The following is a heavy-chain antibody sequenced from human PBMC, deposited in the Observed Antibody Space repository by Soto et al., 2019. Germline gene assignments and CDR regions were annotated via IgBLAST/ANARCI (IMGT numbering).Heavy chain of an antibody. V-gene: IGHV4-31*03. CDR1: GGSISSGGYY. D-gene: IGHD4-17*01. CDR3: ARALSDYGDYVDY. J-gene: IGHJ4*02. CDR2: IYYSGST. Sequence: QVQLQESGPGLVKPSQTLSLTCTVSGGSISSGGYYWSWIRQHPGKGLEWIGYIYYSGSTYYNPSLKRRVTISVDTSKNQFSLKLSSVTAADTAVYYCARALSDYGDYVDYWGQGTLVTVSS.